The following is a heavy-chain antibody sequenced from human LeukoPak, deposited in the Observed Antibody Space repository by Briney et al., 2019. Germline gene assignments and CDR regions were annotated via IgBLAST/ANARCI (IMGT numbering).Heavy chain of an antibody. D-gene: IGHD1-26*01. CDR2: ITPDGGAQ. CDR1: GFTFSDHY. Sequence: GGSLRLSCAVYGFTFSDHYMSWIRQAPGKALEWVAYITPDGGAQYYANSVKGRFTLSRDNTKNSVYLQMNSLRADDSAVYYCARGQWGLDVWGRGTLVFVSS. V-gene: IGHV3-11*01. J-gene: IGHJ4*02. CDR3: ARGQWGLDV.